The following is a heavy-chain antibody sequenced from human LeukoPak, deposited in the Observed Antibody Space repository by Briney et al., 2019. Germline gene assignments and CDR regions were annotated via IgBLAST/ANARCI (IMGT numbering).Heavy chain of an antibody. V-gene: IGHV1-69*04. Sequence: GASVKFSCKASGGTFSSYAISWVRQAPGQGLEWMGRIIPILGIANYAQKFQGRVTITADKSTSTAYMELSSLRSEDTAVYYCASMDGSCGYWGQGTLVTVSS. J-gene: IGHJ4*02. CDR2: IIPILGIA. D-gene: IGHD5-24*01. CDR3: ASMDGSCGY. CDR1: GGTFSSYA.